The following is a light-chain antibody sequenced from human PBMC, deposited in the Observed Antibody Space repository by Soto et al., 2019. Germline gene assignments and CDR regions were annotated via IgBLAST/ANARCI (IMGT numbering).Light chain of an antibody. CDR2: EVS. J-gene: IGLJ2*01. CDR3: SSYTNTSPLVL. V-gene: IGLV2-14*01. CDR1: SGDVGGYNF. Sequence: QSMLTQPASVSGSPGQSITISCTGTSGDVGGYNFVSWYQQHPGKAPKLIIYEVSNRPSGVSNRFSGSKSGNSASLTISGLQPEDEADYYCSSYTNTSPLVLFGGGTKLTVL.